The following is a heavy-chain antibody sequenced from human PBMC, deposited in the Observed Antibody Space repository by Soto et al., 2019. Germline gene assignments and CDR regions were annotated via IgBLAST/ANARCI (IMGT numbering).Heavy chain of an antibody. J-gene: IGHJ5*02. CDR3: ARLLKYCTNGVCYLWFDP. CDR2: IYYSGST. V-gene: IGHV4-31*03. CDR1: GGSISSGGYY. Sequence: QVQLQESGPGLVKPSQTLSLTCTVSGGSISSGGYYWSWIRQHPGKGLECIGYIYYSGSTYYNPSPKSRVXXXVXXSKNQSSLKLSSVTAADTAVYYCARLLKYCTNGVCYLWFDPWGQGTLVTVSS. D-gene: IGHD2-8*01.